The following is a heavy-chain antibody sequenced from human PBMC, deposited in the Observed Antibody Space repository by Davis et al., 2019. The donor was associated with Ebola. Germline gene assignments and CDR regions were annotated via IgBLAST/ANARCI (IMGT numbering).Heavy chain of an antibody. V-gene: IGHV3-23*01. D-gene: IGHD4-11*01. CDR3: AKDDSSVTNYFDY. J-gene: IGHJ4*02. Sequence: GESLKISCAASGFTFSSYWMSWVRQAPGKGLEWVSAISGSGGSTYYADSVKGRFTISRDNSKNTLYLQMNSLRAEDTAVYYCAKDDSSVTNYFDYWGQGTLVTVSS. CDR2: ISGSGGST. CDR1: GFTFSSYW.